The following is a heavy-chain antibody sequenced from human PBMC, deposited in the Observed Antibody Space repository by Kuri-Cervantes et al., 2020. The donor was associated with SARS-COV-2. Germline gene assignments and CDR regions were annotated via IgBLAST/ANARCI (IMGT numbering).Heavy chain of an antibody. V-gene: IGHV1-46*01. Sequence: ASVKVSCKASGYTFTSYYMHWVRQAPGQGLEWRGIINPSGGSTSYAQTFQGRVTITRDTSTSTVYIELSSLRSEDTAVYYCAREIGNYDFWSGYYMDYYGMDVCGQGITVVASS. CDR2: INPSGGST. J-gene: IGHJ6*01. CDR1: GYTFTSYY. D-gene: IGHD3-3*01. CDR3: AREIGNYDFWSGYYMDYYGMDV.